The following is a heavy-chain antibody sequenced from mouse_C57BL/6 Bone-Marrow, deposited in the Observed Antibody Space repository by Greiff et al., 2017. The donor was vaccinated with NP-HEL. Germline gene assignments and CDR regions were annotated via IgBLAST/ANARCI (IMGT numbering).Heavy chain of an antibody. Sequence: EVQLVESGGGLVQPGESLKLSCESNEYEFPSHDMSWVRKTPEKRLELVAAINSDGGSTYYPDTMERRFIISRDNTKKTLYLQMSSLRSEDTALYYCARRPPYGSSYSYAMDYWGQGTSVTVSS. CDR1: EYEFPSHD. D-gene: IGHD1-1*01. CDR2: INSDGGST. V-gene: IGHV5-2*01. CDR3: ARRPPYGSSYSYAMDY. J-gene: IGHJ4*01.